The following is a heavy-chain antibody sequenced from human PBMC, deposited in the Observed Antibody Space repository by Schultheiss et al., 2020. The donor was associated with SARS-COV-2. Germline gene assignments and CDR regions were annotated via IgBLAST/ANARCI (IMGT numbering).Heavy chain of an antibody. J-gene: IGHJ6*02. CDR1: GFTFGDYA. CDR2: IRSKAYGGTT. CDR3: TRDRSYQLLYRGRDDYYYCGMDV. V-gene: IGHV3-49*03. D-gene: IGHD2-2*02. Sequence: GESLKISCTASGFTFGDYAMSWFRQAPGKGLEWVGFIRSKAYGGTTEYAASVKGRFTITRDDSKSIAYLQMNSLKTEDTAVYYCTRDRSYQLLYRGRDDYYYCGMDVWGQGTTVTVSS.